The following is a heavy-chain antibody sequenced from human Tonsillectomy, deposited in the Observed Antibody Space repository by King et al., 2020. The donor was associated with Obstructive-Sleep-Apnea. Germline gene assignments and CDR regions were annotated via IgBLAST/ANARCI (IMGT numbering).Heavy chain of an antibody. CDR2: ISWDGAGT. V-gene: IGHV3-43*01. D-gene: IGHD6-6*01. CDR3: AKDFVSIIGSSSGFDY. J-gene: IGHJ4*02. Sequence: VQLVESGGVVVQPGGSLRLSCAASGFTFEDYTMHWVRHAPGKGLEWVSLISWDGAGTYYADSVKGRFTISRDNSKNSLYLQMNSLRPEDTALYYCAKDFVSIIGSSSGFDYWGQGTLVTVSS. CDR1: GFTFEDYT.